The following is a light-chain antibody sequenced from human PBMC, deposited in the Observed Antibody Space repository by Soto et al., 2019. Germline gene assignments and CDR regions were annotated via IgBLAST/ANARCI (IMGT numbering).Light chain of an antibody. CDR1: SSNIGSNT. CDR3: AAWDDSLNGVV. J-gene: IGLJ2*01. Sequence: QAVVTHPPSASGTPGQRVTISCSGSSSNIGSNTVNWYQQLPGTAPKLVIYSNNQRPSGVPDRFSGSKSGTSASLAISGLQSEDEADYYCAAWDDSLNGVVFGGGTKLTVL. CDR2: SNN. V-gene: IGLV1-44*01.